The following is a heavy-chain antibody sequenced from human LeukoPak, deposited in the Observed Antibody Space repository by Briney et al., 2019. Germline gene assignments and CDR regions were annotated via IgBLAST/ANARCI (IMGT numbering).Heavy chain of an antibody. CDR2: ISSRGSTI. V-gene: IGHV3-48*03. J-gene: IGHJ6*04. D-gene: IGHD3-10*02. CDR3: AELGITMIGGV. Sequence: PGGSLRLSCAASGFTFNSYAMNWVRQAPGKGLEWVSYISSRGSTIYYADSVKGRFTISRDNAKNSLYLQMNSLRAEDTAVYYCAELGITMIGGVWGKGTTVTISS. CDR1: GFTFNSYA.